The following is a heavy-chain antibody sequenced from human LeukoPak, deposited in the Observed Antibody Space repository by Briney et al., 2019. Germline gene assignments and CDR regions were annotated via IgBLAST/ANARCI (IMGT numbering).Heavy chain of an antibody. CDR2: ISAYKGNT. J-gene: IGHJ6*02. CDR3: ARVVVGPDYGMDV. Sequence: ASAKVSCKASGYTFTSYGISWVRQAPGQGLEGMGWISAYKGNTNYAQKLQGRDTMTPDTTTSPAYMVLRSLRSDDTAVCYCARVVVGPDYGMDVWGQGTTVTVSS. CDR1: GYTFTSYG. D-gene: IGHD2-2*01. V-gene: IGHV1-18*01.